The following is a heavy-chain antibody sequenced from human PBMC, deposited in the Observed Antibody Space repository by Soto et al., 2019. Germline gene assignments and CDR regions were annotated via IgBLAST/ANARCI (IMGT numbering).Heavy chain of an antibody. J-gene: IGHJ4*01. Sequence: QVQLVQSGAEVKKPGSSVKVSCKASGGTFSSYAISWVRQAPGQGLEWMGGIIPIFGTANYAQKFQGRVTITADESTSTAYMDLCSMRSQYTAVQYHTRATRDRLFEYWGRGPTDPVSS. CDR2: IIPIFGTA. CDR1: GGTFSSYA. D-gene: IGHD6-25*01. CDR3: TRATRDRLFEY. V-gene: IGHV1-69*01.